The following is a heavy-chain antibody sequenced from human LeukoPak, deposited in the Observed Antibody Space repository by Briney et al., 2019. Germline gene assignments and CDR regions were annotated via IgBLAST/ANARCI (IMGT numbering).Heavy chain of an antibody. CDR1: GFTFSSYW. CDR3: ARLFGLPTPSFDY. D-gene: IGHD3/OR15-3a*01. J-gene: IGHJ4*02. CDR2: INTDGSST. V-gene: IGHV3-74*01. Sequence: PGGSLRLSCAASGFTFSSYWMHWVRQAPGEGLVWVSRINTDGSSTSYADSVKGRFTISRDNAKNTLYLQMNSLRAEDTAVYCCARLFGLPTPSFDYWGQGTLVTVSS.